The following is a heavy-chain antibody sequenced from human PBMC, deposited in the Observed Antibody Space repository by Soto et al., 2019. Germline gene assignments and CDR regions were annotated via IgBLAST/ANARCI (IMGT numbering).Heavy chain of an antibody. Sequence: ASVNVSCKSSGYTFTSYCISWGRQAPGQGLEWMGWISAYNGNTNYAQKLQGRVTMTTDTSTSTAYMELRSLRSDDTAVYYCARAPLKYYYDSSGLEYFQHWGQGTLVTVSS. V-gene: IGHV1-18*01. J-gene: IGHJ1*01. D-gene: IGHD3-22*01. CDR2: ISAYNGNT. CDR1: GYTFTSYC. CDR3: ARAPLKYYYDSSGLEYFQH.